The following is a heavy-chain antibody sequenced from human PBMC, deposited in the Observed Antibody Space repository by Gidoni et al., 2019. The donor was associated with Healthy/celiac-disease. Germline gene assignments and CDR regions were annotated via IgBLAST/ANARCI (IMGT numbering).Heavy chain of an antibody. D-gene: IGHD3-22*01. J-gene: IGHJ4*02. CDR3: ARGPGYYYDSSGYYGF. Sequence: QVQLQQWGAGLLKPSEPLSLTCAVYGGSFSGYYWSWIRQPPGKGLEWIGEINHSGSTNYNPSLKSRVTISVDTSKNQFSLKLSSVTAADTAVYYCARGPGYYYDSSGYYGFWGQGTLVTVSS. CDR2: INHSGST. CDR1: GGSFSGYY. V-gene: IGHV4-34*01.